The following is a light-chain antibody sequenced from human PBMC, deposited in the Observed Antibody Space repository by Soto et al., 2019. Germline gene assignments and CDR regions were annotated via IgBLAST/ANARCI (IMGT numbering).Light chain of an antibody. V-gene: IGKV3-20*01. J-gene: IGKJ1*01. CDR1: QSVSSNY. CDR3: QHYNSYSEA. Sequence: EVVLTQSPGTLSLSPGEGATLSCRASQSVSSNYFAWYQQKAGQAPRLLIYGISTRATGIPDRFSGSGSGTDFTLTISSLQPDDFATYYCQHYNSYSEAFGQGTKVDIK. CDR2: GIS.